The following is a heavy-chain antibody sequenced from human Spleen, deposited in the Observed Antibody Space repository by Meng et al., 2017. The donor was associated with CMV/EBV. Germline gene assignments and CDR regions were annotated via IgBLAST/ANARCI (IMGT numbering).Heavy chain of an antibody. D-gene: IGHD3-16*02. CDR3: ARGPRITVGGVIIWPLED. CDR1: TFTTHA. J-gene: IGHJ4*02. CDR2: SDPAFETA. V-gene: IGHV1-3*01. Sequence: TFTTHAVHWVRQASGQGLEWMGCSDPAFETADYSQKFRDRVTISRDDSATTAYMEMSSLKSEDTAVYFCARGPRITVGGVIIWPLEDWGQGTLVTVSS.